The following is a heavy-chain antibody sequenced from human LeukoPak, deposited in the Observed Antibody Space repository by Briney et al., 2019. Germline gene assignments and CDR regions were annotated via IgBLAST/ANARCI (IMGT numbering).Heavy chain of an antibody. Sequence: PSETLSLTCTVSGDSFSSYYWSWIRQTAGKGLAWIGRIYTSGSTNYNPSLKSRVTMSVDTSKNQFSLKLSSVTAADTAVYYCARASYSSSPYFDYWGQGTLVTVSS. CDR1: GDSFSSYY. D-gene: IGHD6-6*01. J-gene: IGHJ4*02. CDR2: IYTSGST. V-gene: IGHV4-4*07. CDR3: ARASYSSSPYFDY.